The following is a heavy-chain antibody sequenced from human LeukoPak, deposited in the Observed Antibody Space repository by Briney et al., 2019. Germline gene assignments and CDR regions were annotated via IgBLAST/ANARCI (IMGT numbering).Heavy chain of an antibody. D-gene: IGHD5-24*01. CDR1: GFTFSCYH. Sequence: GGSLRLFCAPSGFTFSCYHMRWLRLAPGKGLEWISGFSVPTDSTYYADSVKGRFTLSRDISKNTLYLQMNSLRAEDTAGYYCASRQDLGWHYDNWGQGTLVTVSS. V-gene: IGHV3-23*01. CDR2: FSVPTDST. CDR3: ASRQDLGWHYDN. J-gene: IGHJ4*02.